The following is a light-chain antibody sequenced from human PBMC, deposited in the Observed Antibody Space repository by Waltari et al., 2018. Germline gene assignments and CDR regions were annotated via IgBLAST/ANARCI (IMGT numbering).Light chain of an antibody. CDR3: QHYLRLPAT. CDR2: GAS. Sequence: EIVLTQSPGTLSLSTGERDTLPCRASQSVTRTLAWYQQKPGQAPRLLIYGASNRATGIPDRFSGSGSGTDFSLTISRLEPEDFAVYYCQHYLRLPATFGQGTKVEIK. J-gene: IGKJ1*01. V-gene: IGKV3-20*01. CDR1: QSVTRT.